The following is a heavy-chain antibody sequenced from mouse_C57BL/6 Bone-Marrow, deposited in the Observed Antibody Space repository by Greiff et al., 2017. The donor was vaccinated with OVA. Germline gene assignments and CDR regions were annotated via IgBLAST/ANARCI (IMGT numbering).Heavy chain of an antibody. V-gene: IGHV1-4*01. CDR1: GYTFTSYT. J-gene: IGHJ1*03. CDR2: INPSSGYT. D-gene: IGHD2-13*01. CDR3: ANKRGDFYWYFDV. Sequence: QVQLKQSGAELARPGASVKMSCKASGYTFTSYTMHWVKQRPGQGLEWIGYINPSSGYTKYNQKFKDKATLTADKSSSTAYMQLSSLTSEDSAVYYCANKRGDFYWYFDVWGTGTTVTVSS.